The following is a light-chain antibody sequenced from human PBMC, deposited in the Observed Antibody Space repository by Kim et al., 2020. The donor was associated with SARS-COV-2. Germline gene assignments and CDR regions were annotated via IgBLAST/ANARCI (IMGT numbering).Light chain of an antibody. Sequence: GQSITISCTGSSSDVGGYNYVSWYQQHPGKAPKLMIYDVVKRPSGVSNRFSGSKSGNTASLTISGLQGEDEADYYCSSYTSSSTYVFGTGTKVTVL. J-gene: IGLJ1*01. V-gene: IGLV2-14*03. CDR2: DVV. CDR3: SSYTSSSTYV. CDR1: SSDVGGYNY.